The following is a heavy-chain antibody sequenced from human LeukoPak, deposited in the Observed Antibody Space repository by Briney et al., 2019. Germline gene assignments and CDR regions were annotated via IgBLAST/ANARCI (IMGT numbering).Heavy chain of an antibody. Sequence: PSETLSLTCAVSSGSISNYYWSWIRQPAGKGLEWIGRIYTSGSTTYNPSLEGRVTMSLDTSKSQFSLKLSSVTAADTAVYYCARGVVITMVRGASFDPWSQGTLVTVSS. CDR1: SGSISNYY. CDR3: ARGVVITMVRGASFDP. CDR2: IYTSGST. D-gene: IGHD3-10*01. J-gene: IGHJ5*02. V-gene: IGHV4-4*07.